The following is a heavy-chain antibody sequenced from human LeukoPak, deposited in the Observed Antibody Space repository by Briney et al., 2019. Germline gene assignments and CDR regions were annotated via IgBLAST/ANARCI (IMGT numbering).Heavy chain of an antibody. Sequence: RSGGSLRLSCAASGFTFSSYAMSWVRQAPGKGLEWVSAISGSGGSTYYADSVKGRFTISRDNSKNTLYLQMNSLRAEDTAVYYCAKYGSGSYYNGLYWGQGTLVTVSS. CDR1: GFTFSSYA. D-gene: IGHD3-10*01. J-gene: IGHJ4*02. CDR3: AKYGSGSYYNGLY. V-gene: IGHV3-23*01. CDR2: ISGSGGST.